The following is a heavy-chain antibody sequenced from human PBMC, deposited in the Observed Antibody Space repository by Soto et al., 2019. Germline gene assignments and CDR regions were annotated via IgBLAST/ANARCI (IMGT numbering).Heavy chain of an antibody. J-gene: IGHJ5*02. D-gene: IGHD3-10*01. CDR1: GGSFSGYY. CDR2: INHSGST. Sequence: SETLSLTCAVYGGSFSGYYWSWIRQPPGKGLEWIGEINHSGSTNYNPSLKSRVTISVDTSKNQFSLKLSSVTAADTAVYYCARVPSITMVRGENWFDPWGQGTLVTVSS. CDR3: ARVPSITMVRGENWFDP. V-gene: IGHV4-34*01.